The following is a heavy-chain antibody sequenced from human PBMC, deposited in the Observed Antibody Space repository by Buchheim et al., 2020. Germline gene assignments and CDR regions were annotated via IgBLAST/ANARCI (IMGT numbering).Heavy chain of an antibody. CDR3: AREEDYDSSGLDY. D-gene: IGHD3-22*01. J-gene: IGHJ4*02. CDR1: GGSFSGYY. V-gene: IGHV4-34*01. Sequence: QVQLQQWGAGLLKPSETLSLTCAVYGGSFSGYYWSWIRQPPGKGLEWIGEINHSGSTNYNPSLKSRVTISVDTSKNQLSLKLSSVTAADTAVYYCAREEDYDSSGLDYWGQGTL. CDR2: INHSGST.